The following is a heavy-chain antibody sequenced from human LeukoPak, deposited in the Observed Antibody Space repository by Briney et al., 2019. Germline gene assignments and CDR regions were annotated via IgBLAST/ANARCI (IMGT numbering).Heavy chain of an antibody. CDR1: GGSFSGYY. CDR2: INHSGST. V-gene: IGHV4-34*01. J-gene: IGHJ4*02. D-gene: IGHD5-12*01. CDR3: ARGGGSNDY. Sequence: SETLSLTCAVYGGSFSGYYWSWIRQPPGKGLEWIGEINHSGSTNYNPSLKSRVTISVGTSKNQFSLKLSSVTAADTAVYYCARGGGSNDYWGQGTLVTVSS.